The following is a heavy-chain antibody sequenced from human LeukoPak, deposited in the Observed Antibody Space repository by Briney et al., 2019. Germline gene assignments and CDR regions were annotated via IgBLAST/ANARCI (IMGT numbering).Heavy chain of an antibody. V-gene: IGHV1-2*04. J-gene: IGHJ6*02. CDR3: ARGSSTWSYGMDV. Sequence: ASVKVSCKASGYTFTGYYIHWVRQAPGQGLEWMGWISPNSGGTNYAQKFQGWVTMTRDTSISTDYMEVSRLKSDDTAVYYCARGSSTWSYGMDVWGQGTTVIVSS. CDR1: GYTFTGYY. D-gene: IGHD6-13*01. CDR2: ISPNSGGT.